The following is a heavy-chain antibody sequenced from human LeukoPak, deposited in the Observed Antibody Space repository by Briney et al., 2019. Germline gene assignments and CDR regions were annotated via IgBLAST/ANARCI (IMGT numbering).Heavy chain of an antibody. V-gene: IGHV4-59*01. CDR3: ARGSSTLWR. J-gene: IGHJ4*02. CDR2: IFYTGST. D-gene: IGHD2-21*01. Sequence: PSETLSLTCTVSGGSITNYYWSWVRQPPGKGLEWIGYIFYTGSTSYNPSLKSRVTISTDTSKNQFSLKLSSVTAADTAIYYCARGSSTLWRWGQGTLVTVSS. CDR1: GGSITNYY.